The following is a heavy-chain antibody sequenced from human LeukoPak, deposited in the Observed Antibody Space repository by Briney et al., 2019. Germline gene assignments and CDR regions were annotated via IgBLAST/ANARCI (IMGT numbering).Heavy chain of an antibody. CDR2: IIPIFGTA. D-gene: IGHD3-3*01. Sequence: SVKVSCKASGGTFSSYAISWVRQAPGQGLEWMGGIIPIFGTANYAQKFQGRVTITADESTSTAYMELSSLRSEETAVYYCARDLAITTFGVVIRTDAFDIWGQGTMVTVSS. J-gene: IGHJ3*02. CDR3: ARDLAITTFGVVIRTDAFDI. V-gene: IGHV1-69*13. CDR1: GGTFSSYA.